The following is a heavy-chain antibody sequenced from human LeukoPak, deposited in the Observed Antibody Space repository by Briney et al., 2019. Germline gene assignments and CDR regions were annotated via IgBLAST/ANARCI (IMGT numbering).Heavy chain of an antibody. CDR2: ISGSGGST. D-gene: IGHD2-2*01. J-gene: IGHJ3*02. CDR1: GFTFDDYG. CDR3: AKDPSEGGTSGWDDAFDI. V-gene: IGHV3-23*01. Sequence: GGSLRLSCAASGFTFDDYGMSWVRQAPGKGLEWVSAISGSGGSTYYADSVKGRFTISRDNSKNTLYLQMNSLRAEDTAVYYCAKDPSEGGTSGWDDAFDIWGQGTMVTVSS.